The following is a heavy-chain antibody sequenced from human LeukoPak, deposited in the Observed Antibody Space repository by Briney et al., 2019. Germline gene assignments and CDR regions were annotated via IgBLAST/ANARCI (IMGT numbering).Heavy chain of an antibody. V-gene: IGHV1-18*01. CDR3: ARDSGSYQTNAFDI. J-gene: IGHJ3*02. D-gene: IGHD1-26*01. CDR1: GYTFTSYG. CDR2: ISAYNGNT. Sequence: SVKVSCKASGYTFTSYGISWVRQAPGQGLEWMGWISAYNGNTNYAQKLQGRVTMTTDTSTSTAYMELRSLRAEDTAVYYCARDSGSYQTNAFDIWGQGTMVTVSS.